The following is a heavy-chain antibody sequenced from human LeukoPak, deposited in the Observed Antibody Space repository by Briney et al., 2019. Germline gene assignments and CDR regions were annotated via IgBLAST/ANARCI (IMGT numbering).Heavy chain of an antibody. Sequence: SETLSLTCTVSGGSISSYYWSWIRQPAGKGLEWIGRIYTSGSTNYNPSLKSRVTMSVDTSKNQFSLKLSSVTAADTAVYYWARYQGSYDSSGYPFDYWGQGTLVTVSS. CDR1: GGSISSYY. V-gene: IGHV4-4*07. J-gene: IGHJ4*02. CDR2: IYTSGST. CDR3: ARYQGSYDSSGYPFDY. D-gene: IGHD3-22*01.